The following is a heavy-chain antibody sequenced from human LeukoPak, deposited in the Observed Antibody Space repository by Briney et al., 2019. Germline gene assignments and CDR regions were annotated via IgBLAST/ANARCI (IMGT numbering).Heavy chain of an antibody. CDR1: GFTFSSYA. CDR2: ISGSGGST. V-gene: IGHV3-23*01. Sequence: PAGSLRLSCAASGFTFSSYAMSWVRQAPGRGLEWVSAISGSGGSTYYADSVKGRFTISRDKSKNTLYLQMNSLRAEDTAVYYCAKVIVAAAATGFDYWGQGTLVTVSS. D-gene: IGHD6-13*01. CDR3: AKVIVAAAATGFDY. J-gene: IGHJ4*02.